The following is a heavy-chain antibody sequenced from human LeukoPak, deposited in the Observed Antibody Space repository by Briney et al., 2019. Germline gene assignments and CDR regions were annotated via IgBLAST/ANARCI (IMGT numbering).Heavy chain of an antibody. D-gene: IGHD2-2*01. Sequence: PSQTLSLTCTVPGGSISSGGYYWSWIRQHPGTGLEWIGYIYYSGSTYYNPSLKSRVTISVDTSKNQFSLKLSSVTAADTAVYYCARYCSSTSCTYYYYYGMDVWGKGTTVTVSS. J-gene: IGHJ6*04. V-gene: IGHV4-31*03. CDR3: ARYCSSTSCTYYYYYGMDV. CDR1: GGSISSGGYY. CDR2: IYYSGST.